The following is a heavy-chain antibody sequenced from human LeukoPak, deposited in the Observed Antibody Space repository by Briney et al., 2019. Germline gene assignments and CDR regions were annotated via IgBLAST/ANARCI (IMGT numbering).Heavy chain of an antibody. V-gene: IGHV4-59*01. CDR2: IYYSGST. Sequence: PSETLSLTCTVSGGSISSYYWSWIRQPPGKGLEWIGYIYYSGSTNYNPSLKSRVTISVDTSKNQFSLKLSSVTAADTAVYYCARVRTLGYCSSTSCNPAFDIWGQGTMVTVSS. D-gene: IGHD2-2*01. CDR3: ARVRTLGYCSSTSCNPAFDI. CDR1: GGSISSYY. J-gene: IGHJ3*02.